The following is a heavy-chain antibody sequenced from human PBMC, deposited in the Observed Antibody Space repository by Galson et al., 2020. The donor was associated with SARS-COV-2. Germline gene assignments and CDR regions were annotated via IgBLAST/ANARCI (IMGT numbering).Heavy chain of an antibody. CDR3: ARLGVLLWFGELLSADAFDI. V-gene: IGHV4-39*01. CDR2: IYYSGST. J-gene: IGHJ3*02. CDR1: GGSISSSSYY. D-gene: IGHD3-10*01. Sequence: SETLSLTCTVSGGSISSSSYYWGWIRQPPGKGLEWIGSIYYSGSTYYNPSLKSRVTISVDTSKNQFSLKLSSVTAADTAVYYCARLGVLLWFGELLSADAFDIWGQGTMVTVSS.